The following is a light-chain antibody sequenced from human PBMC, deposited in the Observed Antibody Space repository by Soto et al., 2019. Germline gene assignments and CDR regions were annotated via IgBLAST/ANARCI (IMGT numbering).Light chain of an antibody. CDR1: QSVSIH. J-gene: IGKJ2*01. CDR2: GAS. Sequence: EIVLTQSPGTLSLSPGERATLSCRASQSVSIHLAWYQQKPGQAPRVLIYGASKRATGIPDRFSGSGSGTDFSLTISRLEPEDFAVYYCHQYDNAPQTYGQGTKVDIK. V-gene: IGKV3-20*01. CDR3: HQYDNAPQT.